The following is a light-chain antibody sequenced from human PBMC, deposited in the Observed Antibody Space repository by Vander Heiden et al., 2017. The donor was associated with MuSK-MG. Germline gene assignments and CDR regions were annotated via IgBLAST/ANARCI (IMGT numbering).Light chain of an antibody. V-gene: IGKV3-15*01. J-gene: IGKJ1*01. CDR3: QQYNNGWT. CDR2: GAS. CDR1: QSVNSN. Sequence: EMVMTQSPATLSVSPGERATLSCRASQSVNSNLAWYQQKPGQAPRLLIYGASTRASGIPARFSGSGSGTEFTLTISSLQSEDFAVYYCQQYNNGWTFGQGTKVEIK.